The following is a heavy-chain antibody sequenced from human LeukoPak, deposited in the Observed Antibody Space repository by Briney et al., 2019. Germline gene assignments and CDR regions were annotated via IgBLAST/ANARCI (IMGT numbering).Heavy chain of an antibody. V-gene: IGHV3-23*01. CDR1: GFTFSSYA. CDR2: ISGSGGST. D-gene: IGHD6-13*01. J-gene: IGHJ4*02. Sequence: GGSLGLSCAASGFTFSSYAMSWVRQAPGKGLEWVSAISGSGGSTYYADSVKGRFTISRDNSKNTLYLQMNSLRAEDTAVYYCAKRIAAAGAGGYWGQGTLVTVSS. CDR3: AKRIAAAGAGGY.